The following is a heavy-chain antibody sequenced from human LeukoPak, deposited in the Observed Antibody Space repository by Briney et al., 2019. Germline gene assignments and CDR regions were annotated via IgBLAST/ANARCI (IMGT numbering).Heavy chain of an antibody. CDR3: ARGPAWAAHSNWFDP. CDR2: VSAYNGNT. J-gene: IGHJ5*02. D-gene: IGHD6-6*01. V-gene: IGHV1-18*01. CDR1: GYTFTSYG. Sequence: ASVKVSCKASGYTFTSYGISWVGQAPGQGLEWMGWVSAYNGNTNYAQKFQGRVTMTRDTSISTAYMELSRLRSDDTAVYYCARGPAWAAHSNWFDPWGQGTLVTVSS.